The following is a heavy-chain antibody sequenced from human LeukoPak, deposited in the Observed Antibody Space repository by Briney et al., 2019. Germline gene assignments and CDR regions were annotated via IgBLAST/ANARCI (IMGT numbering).Heavy chain of an antibody. CDR1: VGSISSYY. D-gene: IGHD1-14*01. V-gene: IGHV4-59*01. CDR3: AKVSNHYVNVVTADNWFDP. J-gene: IGHJ5*02. CDR2: IYYSGST. Sequence: PSETLSLTCTLSVGSISSYYWSWIREPPGKGLEGIGDIYYSGSTNYNPSLKSRGTISVDTSKNQLSLKQSSVTAADTAVYYCAKVSNHYVNVVTADNWFDPWGQGTLVTVSS.